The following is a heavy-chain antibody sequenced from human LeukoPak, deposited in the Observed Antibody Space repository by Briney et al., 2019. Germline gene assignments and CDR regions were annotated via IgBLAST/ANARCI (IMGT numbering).Heavy chain of an antibody. Sequence: SETLSLTCTVSGDSISSNGYYWSWIRQHPERGLEWIGYIYHRGDTYYNPSLKSRVTISVDTSKNQFSLKLSSVTAADTAVYYCARHKRSLDWFDPWGQGTLVTVSS. CDR1: GDSISSNGYY. V-gene: IGHV4-39*01. J-gene: IGHJ5*02. CDR3: ARHKRSLDWFDP. D-gene: IGHD2-15*01. CDR2: IYHRGDT.